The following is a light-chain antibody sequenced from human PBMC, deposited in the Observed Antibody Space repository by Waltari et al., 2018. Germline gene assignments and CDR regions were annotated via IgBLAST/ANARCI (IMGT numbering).Light chain of an antibody. J-gene: IGKJ2*01. Sequence: DIQMTLSPSTLSASVGDRVTLTCRARQIISSWLAWYQQKPGKAPKLLIYNASSLESGVPSRFSGSASGTEFTLTISSLQPDDFATYYCQKYNSDPYTFGQGTKLEIK. CDR2: NAS. CDR3: QKYNSDPYT. CDR1: QIISSW. V-gene: IGKV1-5*03.